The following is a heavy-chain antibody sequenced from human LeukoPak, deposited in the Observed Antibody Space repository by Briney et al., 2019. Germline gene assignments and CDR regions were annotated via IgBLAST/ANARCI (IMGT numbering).Heavy chain of an antibody. D-gene: IGHD6-19*01. CDR1: GYTFTDYY. V-gene: IGHV1-2*02. CDR3: ARAIAVVDY. J-gene: IGHJ4*02. CDR2: INPNSGGT. Sequence: ASVKVSCKASGYTFTDYYIHWVRQAPGQGLEWMGWINPNSGGTNSARKFQGRVTMTKDTSISTAYMELSRLRSDGTAVYFCARAIAVVDYWGQGTLVTVSS.